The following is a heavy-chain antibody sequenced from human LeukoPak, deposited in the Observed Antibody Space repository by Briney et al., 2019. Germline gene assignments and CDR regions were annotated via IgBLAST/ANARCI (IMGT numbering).Heavy chain of an antibody. Sequence: SQTLSLTCAVSGGSISSGGYSWSWIRQPPGKGLEWIGYIYHSGSTYYNPFLKSRVTISVDRSKNQFSLKLSSVTAADTAVYYCAYSSGYYGDAFDIWGQGTIVTVSS. CDR3: AYSSGYYGDAFDI. CDR1: GGSISSGGYS. V-gene: IGHV4-30-2*01. CDR2: IYHSGST. D-gene: IGHD3-22*01. J-gene: IGHJ3*02.